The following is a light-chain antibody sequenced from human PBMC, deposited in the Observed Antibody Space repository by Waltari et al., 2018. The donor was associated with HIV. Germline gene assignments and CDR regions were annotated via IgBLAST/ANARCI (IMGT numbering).Light chain of an antibody. CDR3: QSYDSSNVV. V-gene: IGLV6-57*04. Sequence: NFMLTQPHSVSESPGKTVTISCTRSSGSIASNHLQWYQQRPGSAPTTVIYEDNQRPSGVPDRFSGSIDSSSNSASLTISGLKTEDEADYYCQSYDSSNVVFGGGTKLTVL. CDR1: SGSIASNH. J-gene: IGLJ2*01. CDR2: EDN.